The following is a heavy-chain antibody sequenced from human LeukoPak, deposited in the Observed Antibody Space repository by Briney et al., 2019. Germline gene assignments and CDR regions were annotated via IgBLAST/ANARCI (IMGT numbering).Heavy chain of an antibody. D-gene: IGHD3-10*01. CDR1: GSTFSSYA. CDR2: ISGSGGST. CDR3: AKDWYYYGSGSYYNGPLDY. Sequence: SGGSLRLSCAASGSTFSSYAMSWVRQAPGKGLEWVSAISGSGGSTYYADSVKGRFTISRDNSKNTLYLQMNSLRAEDTAVYYCAKDWYYYGSGSYYNGPLDYWGQGTLVTVSS. V-gene: IGHV3-23*01. J-gene: IGHJ4*02.